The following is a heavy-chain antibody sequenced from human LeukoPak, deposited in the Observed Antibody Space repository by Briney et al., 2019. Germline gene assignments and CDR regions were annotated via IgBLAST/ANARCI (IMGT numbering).Heavy chain of an antibody. V-gene: IGHV4-59*08. D-gene: IGHD5-18*01. CDR3: ASSDTAILNYGMDA. CDR1: GGSISSYY. CDR2: IYYSGST. Sequence: SETLSLTCAVSGGSISSYYWSWIRQPPGKGLEWIGYIYYSGSTNYNPSLKSRVTKSVDTSKNQFSLKLSSVTAADTAVYYCASSDTAILNYGMDAWGQGTTVTVSS. J-gene: IGHJ6*02.